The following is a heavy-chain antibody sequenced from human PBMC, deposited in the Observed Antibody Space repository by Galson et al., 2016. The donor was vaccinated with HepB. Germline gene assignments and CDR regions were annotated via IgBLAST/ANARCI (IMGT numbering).Heavy chain of an antibody. Sequence: SVKVSCKASGYTFTSYVMHWVRQAPGQRLEWMGRINAGNGNTKYSQKFQGRVTITRDTSASTAYMELSSLRSEDTAVYYCARDHWQWLAQNVFDIWGPGTMVTVST. V-gene: IGHV1-3*01. D-gene: IGHD6-19*01. J-gene: IGHJ3*02. CDR1: GYTFTSYV. CDR3: ARDHWQWLAQNVFDI. CDR2: INAGNGNT.